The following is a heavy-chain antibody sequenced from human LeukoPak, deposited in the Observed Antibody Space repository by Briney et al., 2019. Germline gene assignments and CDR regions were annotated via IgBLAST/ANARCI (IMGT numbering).Heavy chain of an antibody. V-gene: IGHV1-2*02. Sequence: GASVKVSCKASGYTFTGYYMHWVRQAPGQGLEWMGWINPNSGGTNYAQKFQGRVTMTRDTSISTAYMELSRLRPDDTAVYYCATTSCGGDCYATDYWGQGTLVTVSS. J-gene: IGHJ4*02. CDR2: INPNSGGT. CDR1: GYTFTGYY. D-gene: IGHD2-21*02. CDR3: ATTSCGGDCYATDY.